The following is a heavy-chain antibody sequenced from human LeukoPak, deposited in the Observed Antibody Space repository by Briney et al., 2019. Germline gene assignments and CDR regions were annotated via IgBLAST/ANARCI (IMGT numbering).Heavy chain of an antibody. V-gene: IGHV3-73*01. D-gene: IGHD1-26*01. J-gene: IGHJ6*03. Sequence: GGSLRLSCAASGFTFSGSAMHWVRQASGKGLEWVGRIRSKANSYATAYAASVKGRFTISRDDSKNSAYLQMNSLKTEDKAVYYCTRGDDSGSYYGYYYYMDVWGKGTTVTVSS. CDR3: TRGDDSGSYYGYYYYMDV. CDR2: IRSKANSYAT. CDR1: GFTFSGSA.